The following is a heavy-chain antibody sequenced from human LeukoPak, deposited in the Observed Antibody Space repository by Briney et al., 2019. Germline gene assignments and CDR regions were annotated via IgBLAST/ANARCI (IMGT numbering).Heavy chain of an antibody. J-gene: IGHJ4*02. CDR3: ARGHFRGVTPYYFDY. D-gene: IGHD3-10*01. CDR2: INAGNGNT. CDR1: GYTFTSYA. V-gene: IGHV1-3*01. Sequence: GASVKVSCKASGYTFTSYAMHWVRQAPGQRLEWMGWINAGNGNTKYSQKFQGRVTITRDTSASTAYMELSSLRFEDTAVYYCARGHFRGVTPYYFDYWGQGTLVTVSS.